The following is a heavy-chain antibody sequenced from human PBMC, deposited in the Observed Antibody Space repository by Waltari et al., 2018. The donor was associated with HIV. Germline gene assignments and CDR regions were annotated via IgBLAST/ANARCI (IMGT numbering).Heavy chain of an antibody. CDR2: IYPGDSDT. D-gene: IGHD2-2*01. CDR1: GYRFTSYL. CDR3: ARGSVPATVSEFDS. Sequence: EVQLVQFGAQVKEPGESLKISCKGSGYRFTSYLTGWVRHMPGKGLEWMGIIYPGDSDTRYSPSFQGQVTISADKSISTAYLQWSSLKASDTAMYYCARGSVPATVSEFDSWGQGTLVTVSS. J-gene: IGHJ4*02. V-gene: IGHV5-51*03.